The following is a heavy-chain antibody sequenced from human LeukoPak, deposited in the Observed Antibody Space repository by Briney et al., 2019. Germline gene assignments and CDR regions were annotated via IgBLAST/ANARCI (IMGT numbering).Heavy chain of an antibody. Sequence: ASVKVSCKTSGYTFTSDGISWVRQAPGQGLEWMGWIGTYKGNTNYAQMFQGRVTMTTDTSTSTAYMGLKNLRSDDTAVYYCARTPGMVVVKTFYCMDVWGQGTTVTVSS. CDR2: IGTYKGNT. D-gene: IGHD3-22*01. CDR1: GYTFTSDG. CDR3: ARTPGMVVVKTFYCMDV. V-gene: IGHV1-18*01. J-gene: IGHJ6*02.